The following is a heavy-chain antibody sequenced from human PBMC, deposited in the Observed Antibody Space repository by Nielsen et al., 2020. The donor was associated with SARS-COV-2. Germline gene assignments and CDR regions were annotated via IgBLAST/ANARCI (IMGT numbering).Heavy chain of an antibody. J-gene: IGHJ4*02. Sequence: SETLSLTCIVSGGSISSYYWSWIRQPAGKGLEWIGRMYTSGSTNYNPSLKSRVTMSVDTSKNQFSLKLSSVTAADTAVYYCARHLRITIFGVVITGPFDYWGQGTLVTVSS. CDR2: MYTSGST. CDR1: GGSISSYY. CDR3: ARHLRITIFGVVITGPFDY. V-gene: IGHV4-4*07. D-gene: IGHD3-3*01.